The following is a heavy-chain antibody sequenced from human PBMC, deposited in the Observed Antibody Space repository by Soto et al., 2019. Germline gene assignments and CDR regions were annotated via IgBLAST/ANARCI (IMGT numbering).Heavy chain of an antibody. Sequence: GSLRLSCEASGFTFSSYSMNWVRQAPGKGLEWVSSISSSSTYIYYADSVKGRFTISRDNAKSSLYLQMNSLRAEDTAVYYRGRDGPRRYCSGGSCYHVDYWGQGTLVTVSS. CDR1: GFTFSSYS. J-gene: IGHJ4*02. V-gene: IGHV3-21*06. D-gene: IGHD2-15*01. CDR2: ISSSSTYI. CDR3: GRDGPRRYCSGGSCYHVDY.